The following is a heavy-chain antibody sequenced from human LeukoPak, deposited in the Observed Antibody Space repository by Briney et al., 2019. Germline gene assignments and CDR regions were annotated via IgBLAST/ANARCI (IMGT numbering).Heavy chain of an antibody. Sequence: SETLSLTCTGSGGSISSYYWSWIRQPPGKGLEWIGYIYYSGSTNYNPSLKSRVTISVDTSKNQFSLKLSSVTAADTAVYYCARDRTWGFWSGYPAGFDPWGQGTLVTVSS. CDR2: IYYSGST. V-gene: IGHV4-59*01. CDR3: ARDRTWGFWSGYPAGFDP. J-gene: IGHJ5*02. CDR1: GGSISSYY. D-gene: IGHD3-3*01.